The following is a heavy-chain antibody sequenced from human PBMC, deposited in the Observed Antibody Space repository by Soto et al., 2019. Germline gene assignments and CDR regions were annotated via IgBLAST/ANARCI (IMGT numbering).Heavy chain of an antibody. D-gene: IGHD1-7*01. CDR3: ARDPLELRGAFDI. CDR1: GGSISSGGYY. J-gene: IGHJ3*02. V-gene: IGHV4-31*03. CDR2: IYYSGST. Sequence: LSLTCTVSGGSISSGGYYWSWIRQHPGKGLEWIGYIYYSGSTHYNPSLKSRVTISVDTSKNQFSLKLSSVTAADTAVYYCARDPLELRGAFDIWGQGTMVTVSS.